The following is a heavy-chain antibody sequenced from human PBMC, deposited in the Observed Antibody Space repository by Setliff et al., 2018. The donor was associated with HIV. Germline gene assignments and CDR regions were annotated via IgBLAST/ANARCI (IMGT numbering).Heavy chain of an antibody. Sequence: SETLSLTCTVSGGSVSESTYHWGWLRQPPGKGLEWIGSIYYRGNTHYNPSLKSRLTITVETSKNQFSLTLNSVTAADTAFYYCARLSNGLPADYWGQGTLVTVSS. CDR1: GGSVSESTYH. CDR3: ARLSNGLPADY. CDR2: IYYRGNT. V-gene: IGHV4-39*01. D-gene: IGHD2-8*01. J-gene: IGHJ4*02.